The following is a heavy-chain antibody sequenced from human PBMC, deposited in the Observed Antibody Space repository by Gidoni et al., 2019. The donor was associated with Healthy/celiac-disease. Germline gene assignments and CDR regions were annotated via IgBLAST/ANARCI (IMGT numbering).Heavy chain of an antibody. D-gene: IGHD1-26*01. J-gene: IGHJ3*02. CDR3: ARAQGATGGDAFDI. CDR1: GFTFSSYE. Sequence: EVQLVESGGGLVQPGGSLRLSCAASGFTFSSYEMNWVRQAPGKGLEWVSYISSRGSTIYYADSVKGRFTISRDNAKNSLYLQMNSLRAEDTAVYYCARAQGATGGDAFDIWGQGTMVTVSS. V-gene: IGHV3-48*03. CDR2: ISSRGSTI.